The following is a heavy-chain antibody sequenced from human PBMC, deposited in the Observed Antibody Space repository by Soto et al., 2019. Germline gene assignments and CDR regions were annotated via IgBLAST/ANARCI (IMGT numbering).Heavy chain of an antibody. CDR3: AREYTAWPLAYGLDV. CDR1: GFTFSNFS. J-gene: IGHJ6*02. Sequence: GGTLRLSCVGCGFTFSNFSINWVRQAPGKGLEWVSSISSRSYIYYADSVKGRFTISRDNAKNSVSLQMNSLRAEDTAVYYCAREYTAWPLAYGLDVWGQGTTVTVSS. D-gene: IGHD2-2*02. CDR2: ISSRSYI. V-gene: IGHV3-21*01.